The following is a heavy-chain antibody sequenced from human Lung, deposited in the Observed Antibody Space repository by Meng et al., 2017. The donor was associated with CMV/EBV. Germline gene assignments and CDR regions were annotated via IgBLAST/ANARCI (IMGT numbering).Heavy chain of an antibody. Sequence: GXSXKISXKGSGYSFASYWIAWVRQMPGKGLEWMGIIYPGDSDTRYSPSFQGQVTISADQSISTAYLQWSSLKASDTAMYYCARRDRAYCGGNCYREAFDIWGQGTXVTVSS. CDR2: IYPGDSDT. V-gene: IGHV5-51*01. CDR3: ARRDRAYCGGNCYREAFDI. CDR1: GYSFASYW. D-gene: IGHD2-21*01. J-gene: IGHJ3*02.